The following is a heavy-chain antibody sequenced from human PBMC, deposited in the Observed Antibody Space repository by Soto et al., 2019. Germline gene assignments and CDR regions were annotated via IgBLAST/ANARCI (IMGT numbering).Heavy chain of an antibody. D-gene: IGHD1-26*01. CDR2: INPPGGRT. Sequence: QLVPSGGEVKQPGASVKVSCKAPRDTFTSYYINWVRQAPGQGLEWMGVINPPGGRTAYAQKFKGRVPLTRVTAASTGYMEVSSLTSEDTAMYYCARSSGGNFGIIIEGTNWFAPWGQGTLVNASS. V-gene: IGHV1-46*01. CDR1: RDTFTSYY. CDR3: ARSSGGNFGIIIEGTNWFAP. J-gene: IGHJ5*02.